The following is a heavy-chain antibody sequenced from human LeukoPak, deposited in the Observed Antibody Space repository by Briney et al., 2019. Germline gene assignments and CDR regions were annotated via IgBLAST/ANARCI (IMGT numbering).Heavy chain of an antibody. Sequence: ASVKVSCTASGYTFTGYYMHWVRQAPGQGLEWMGRINPNSGGTNYAQKFQGRVTMTRDTSISTAYMGLSRLRSDDTAVYYCARDFDGAGDWNYLVYWGQGTLVTVSS. D-gene: IGHD2-21*02. CDR1: GYTFTGYY. J-gene: IGHJ4*02. CDR3: ARDFDGAGDWNYLVY. CDR2: INPNSGGT. V-gene: IGHV1-2*06.